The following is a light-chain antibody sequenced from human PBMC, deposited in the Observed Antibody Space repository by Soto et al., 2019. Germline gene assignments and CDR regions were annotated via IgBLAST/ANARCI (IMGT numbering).Light chain of an antibody. CDR3: SSYTTSSTVV. V-gene: IGLV2-14*03. Sequence: LTQPASVFGSPGQSITISCTGTSSDVGGYNFVSWYQQLPGKAPKLMIYEVTSRPSGVSNRFSGSKSGNTASLTISGLQPEDEAEYYCSSYTTSSTVVFGTGTKVTVL. CDR2: EVT. J-gene: IGLJ1*01. CDR1: SSDVGGYNF.